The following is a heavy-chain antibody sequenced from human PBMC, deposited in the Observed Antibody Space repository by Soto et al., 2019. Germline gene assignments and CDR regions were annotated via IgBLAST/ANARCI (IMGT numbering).Heavy chain of an antibody. D-gene: IGHD2-2*01. CDR2: IIPIFGTA. CDR3: ASSMGYCSSTSCPGTSYYYYGMDV. CDR1: GGTFSSYA. V-gene: IGHV1-69*13. Sequence: SVKVSCKASGGTFSSYAISWVRQAPGQGLEWMGGIIPIFGTANYAQKFQGRVTITADESTSTAYMELSSLRSEDTAVYYCASSMGYCSSTSCPGTSYYYYGMDVWGQGTTVTVSS. J-gene: IGHJ6*02.